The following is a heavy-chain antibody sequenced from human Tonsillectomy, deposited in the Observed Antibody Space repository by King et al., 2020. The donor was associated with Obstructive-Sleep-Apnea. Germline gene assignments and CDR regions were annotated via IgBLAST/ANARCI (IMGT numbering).Heavy chain of an antibody. CDR3: AKDIFLYYYGSGSYTPRMDV. CDR1: GFTFDDYA. Sequence: VQLVESGGGLVQPGRSLRLSCAASGFTFDDYAMHWVRQAPGKGLEWVSGISLNSGSIGYADSVKGRFTISRDNAKNSLYLQMNSLRAEDTALYYCAKDIFLYYYGSGSYTPRMDVWGQGTTVTVSS. D-gene: IGHD3-10*01. CDR2: ISLNSGSI. V-gene: IGHV3-9*01. J-gene: IGHJ6*02.